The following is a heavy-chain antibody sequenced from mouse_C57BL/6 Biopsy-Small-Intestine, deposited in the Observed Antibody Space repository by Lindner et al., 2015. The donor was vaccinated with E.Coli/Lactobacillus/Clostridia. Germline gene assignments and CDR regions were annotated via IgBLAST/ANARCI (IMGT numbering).Heavy chain of an antibody. CDR2: IDPSDTYT. J-gene: IGHJ4*01. Sequence: VQLQESGAELVKPGASVRLSCKASGYSFTSYWIQWIKQRPGQGLEWIGEIDPSDTYTSYNQKFKGKATLTVDASSSTAYMQLSSLTAEDSAVYYCVRSKDLYYGMDYWGQGMSVTVSS. V-gene: IGHV1-50*01. CDR1: GYSFTSYW. CDR3: VRSKDLYYGMDY.